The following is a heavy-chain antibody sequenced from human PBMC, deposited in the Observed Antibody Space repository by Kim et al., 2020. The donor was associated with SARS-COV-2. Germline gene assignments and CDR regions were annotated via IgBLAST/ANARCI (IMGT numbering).Heavy chain of an antibody. V-gene: IGHV1-46*01. CDR1: GYTFTSYY. J-gene: IGHJ5*02. CDR2: INPSGGST. D-gene: IGHD2-15*01. Sequence: ASVKVSCKASGYTFTSYYMHWVRQAPGQGLEWMGIINPSGGSTSYAQKFQGRVTMTRDTSTSTVYMELSSLRSEDTAVYYCARDGEDCSGGSCYGRFDPWGQGTLVTVSS. CDR3: ARDGEDCSGGSCYGRFDP.